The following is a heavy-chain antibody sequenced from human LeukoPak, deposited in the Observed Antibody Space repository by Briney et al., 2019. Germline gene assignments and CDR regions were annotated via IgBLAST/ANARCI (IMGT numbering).Heavy chain of an antibody. CDR3: ARVRYRLAETYIDY. V-gene: IGHV1-2*02. CDR1: GYIFTGYY. CDR2: INPNSGDT. J-gene: IGHJ4*02. D-gene: IGHD3-16*01. Sequence: EALVKVSCKASGYIFTGYYMHWVRQAPGQGLEWMGWINPNSGDTNYAQKFQGRVTMTRDTSISTAYMELSRLRSDDTAVYYCARVRYRLAETYIDYWGQGTLVTVSS.